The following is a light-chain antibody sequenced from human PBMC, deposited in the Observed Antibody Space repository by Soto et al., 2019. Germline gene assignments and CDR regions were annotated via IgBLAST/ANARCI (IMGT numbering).Light chain of an antibody. CDR2: EVT. CDR3: CSYAGSYTYG. CDR1: SSDVGFYNF. Sequence: QSLVTQPSSASLCPGQSLTISCTGTSSDVGFYNFVSWYQQRPGKAPKPVIYEVTKRPSGVPDRFSGSKSGNTASLTISGLQAEDEADYYCCSYAGSYTYGFGTGTKVT. V-gene: IGLV2-8*01. J-gene: IGLJ1*01.